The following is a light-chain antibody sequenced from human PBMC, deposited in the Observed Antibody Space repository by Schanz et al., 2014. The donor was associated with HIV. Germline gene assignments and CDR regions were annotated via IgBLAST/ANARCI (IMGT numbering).Light chain of an antibody. V-gene: IGKV3-11*01. CDR1: QSISTTY. CDR2: GTS. CDR3: QQRSNWPPWT. Sequence: EILLTQSPATLSLSPGDRATLSCRASQSISTTYLAWYQQKPGQAPRLLIYGTSTRATGIPARFSGSGSGTDFTLTISSLEPEDFAVYYCQQRSNWPPWTFGQGTKVEIK. J-gene: IGKJ1*01.